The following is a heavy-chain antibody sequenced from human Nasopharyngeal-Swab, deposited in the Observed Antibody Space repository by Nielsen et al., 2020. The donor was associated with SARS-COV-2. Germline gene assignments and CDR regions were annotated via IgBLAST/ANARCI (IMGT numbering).Heavy chain of an antibody. CDR3: ASEFYGPQQY. J-gene: IGHJ4*02. CDR1: GLIFGTYG. V-gene: IGHV3-23*05. Sequence: GESLKISCAASGLIFGTYGMSWVRQAPGKGLEWVSTIDNSGDATYYAHSVRGRFTISRDNSKNTLFLQMNSLGAEDTAIYYCASEFYGPQQYWGQGTLVTVSS. CDR2: IDNSGDAT. D-gene: IGHD3-10*01.